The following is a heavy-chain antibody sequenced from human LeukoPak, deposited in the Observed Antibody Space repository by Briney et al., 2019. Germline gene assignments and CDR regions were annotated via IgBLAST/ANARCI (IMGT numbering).Heavy chain of an antibody. Sequence: SETLSLTCSVSGGSVSLDSHYWSWIRQPPGEGLEGSGYIYYTGTTNYNPSLKSRLTMSIDTSENQSSLKLASVTAADTAVYFCARQVMIRGPRPAFDVWGQGTMVTVSA. D-gene: IGHD3-10*01. V-gene: IGHV4-61*01. J-gene: IGHJ3*01. CDR2: IYYTGTT. CDR1: GGSVSLDSHY. CDR3: ARQVMIRGPRPAFDV.